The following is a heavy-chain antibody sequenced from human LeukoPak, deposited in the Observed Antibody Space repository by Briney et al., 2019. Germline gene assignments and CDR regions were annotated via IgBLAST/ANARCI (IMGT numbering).Heavy chain of an antibody. Sequence: SETLSLTCTVSGGSISSYYWSWVRQPPGKGLEWIGYLYDGGSTHYNPSLKSRVIISVDTSKNQFSLNLNSVTAADTAVYFCARHSWVNGYFDFWGQGTLVTVSS. CDR1: GGSISSYY. J-gene: IGHJ4*02. CDR2: LYDGGST. CDR3: ARHSWVNGYFDF. V-gene: IGHV4-59*08. D-gene: IGHD4-17*01.